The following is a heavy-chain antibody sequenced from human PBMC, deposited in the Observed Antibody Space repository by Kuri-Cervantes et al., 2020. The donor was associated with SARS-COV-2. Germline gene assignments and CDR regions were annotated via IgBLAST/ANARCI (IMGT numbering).Heavy chain of an antibody. Sequence: SVKVSCKASGGTFSSYAISWVRQAPGQGLEWMGRIIPILGIANYAQKFQGRVTITADKSTSTAYMELSSLRSEDTAVYYCARDEGDIEVVPAAIANPNWFDPWGQGTLVTVSS. CDR2: IIPILGIA. J-gene: IGHJ5*02. CDR3: ARDEGDIEVVPAAIANPNWFDP. D-gene: IGHD2-2*02. CDR1: GGTFSSYA. V-gene: IGHV1-69*04.